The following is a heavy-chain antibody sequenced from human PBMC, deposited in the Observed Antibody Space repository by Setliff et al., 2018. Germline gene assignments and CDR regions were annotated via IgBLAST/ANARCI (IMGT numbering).Heavy chain of an antibody. CDR3: ARSAANGGHDPFDI. J-gene: IGHJ3*02. CDR2: IYYRGST. D-gene: IGHD2-8*01. Sequence: SETLSLTCTVSGGSISSSSYYWGWIRQPPGKGLEWIGTIYYRGSTYYNPSLKSRVTISVDTSKNQFSLRLSSVAAADTAVYYCARSAANGGHDPFDIWGQGTMVTVSS. CDR1: GGSISSSSYY. V-gene: IGHV4-39*01.